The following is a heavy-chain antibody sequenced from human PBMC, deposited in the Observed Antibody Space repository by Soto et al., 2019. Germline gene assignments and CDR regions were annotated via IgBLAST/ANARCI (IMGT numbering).Heavy chain of an antibody. J-gene: IGHJ4*02. V-gene: IGHV3-11*01. CDR1: GFTFSDYY. CDR2: ISSSGSTI. CDR3: ARERSDYYDSSGYDY. D-gene: IGHD3-22*01. Sequence: GESLKISCAASGFTFSDYYMSWIRQAPGKGLEWVSYISSSGSTIYYADSVKGRFTISRDNAKNSLYLQMNSLRAEDTAVYYCARERSDYYDSSGYDYWGQGTLVTVSS.